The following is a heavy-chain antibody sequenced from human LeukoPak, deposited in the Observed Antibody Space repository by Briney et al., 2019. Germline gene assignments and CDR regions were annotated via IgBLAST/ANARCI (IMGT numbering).Heavy chain of an antibody. CDR1: GFTFSSYE. Sequence: GGSLRLSCAASGFTFSSYEMNWVRQAPGEGLEWVSYISSSGSTIYYADSVKGRFTISRDNAKNSLYLQMNSLRAEDTAVYYCARGGITMVRGVIFYYYYMDVWGKGTTVTVSS. V-gene: IGHV3-48*03. J-gene: IGHJ6*03. CDR3: ARGGITMVRGVIFYYYYMDV. D-gene: IGHD3-10*01. CDR2: ISSSGSTI.